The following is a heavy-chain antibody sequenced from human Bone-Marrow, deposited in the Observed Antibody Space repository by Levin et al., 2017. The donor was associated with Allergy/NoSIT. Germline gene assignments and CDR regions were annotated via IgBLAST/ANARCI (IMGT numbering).Heavy chain of an antibody. CDR1: GLTFSNYA. Sequence: PGGSLRLSCAASGLTFSNYAMGWVRQAPGKGLDWVSTISGSGKNSFYADSVGGRFTISRDNSKNKLYLQMNSLRAEDTAIYYCTRLGPVLSFGELFSRAEYYFDSWGQGTLVTVSS. D-gene: IGHD3-10*01. CDR3: TRLGPVLSFGELFSRAEYYFDS. J-gene: IGHJ4*02. CDR2: ISGSGKNS. V-gene: IGHV3-23*01.